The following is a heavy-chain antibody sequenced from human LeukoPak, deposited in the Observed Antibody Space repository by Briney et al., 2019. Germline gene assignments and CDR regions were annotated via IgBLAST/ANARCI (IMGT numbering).Heavy chain of an antibody. CDR1: GFTLSPFD. Sequence: GGSLRISCADSGFTLSPFDMHWVRQAPGKGLEWVAVISYDGSNKYYADSVKGRFTISRDNSENTLYLQMNSLRAEDTAVYYCARNDYNFDYWGQGTLVTVSS. J-gene: IGHJ4*02. CDR2: ISYDGSNK. D-gene: IGHD3-16*01. V-gene: IGHV3-30*03. CDR3: ARNDYNFDY.